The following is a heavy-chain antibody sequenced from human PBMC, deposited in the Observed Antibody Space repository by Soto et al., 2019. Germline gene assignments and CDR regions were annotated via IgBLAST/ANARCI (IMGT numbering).Heavy chain of an antibody. J-gene: IGHJ4*02. D-gene: IGHD3-9*01. CDR1: GGTFSSYA. CDR2: IIPIFGTA. V-gene: IGHV1-69*01. CDR3: ARGGGDILTGYYATQETFDY. Sequence: QVQLVQSGAEVKKPGSSVKVSCKASGGTFSSYAISWVRQAPGQGLEWMGGIIPIFGTANYAQKFQGRVTITADESTSTAYMELSSLRSEDTAVYYCARGGGDILTGYYATQETFDYWGQGTLVTVSS.